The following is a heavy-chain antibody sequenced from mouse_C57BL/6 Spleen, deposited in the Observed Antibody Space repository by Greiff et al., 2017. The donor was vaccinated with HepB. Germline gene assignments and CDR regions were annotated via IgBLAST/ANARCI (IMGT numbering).Heavy chain of an antibody. CDR2: ISSGSSTI. CDR3: ARERYEYDRRGAWFAY. J-gene: IGHJ3*01. Sequence: EVRLVESGGGLVKPGGSLKLSCAASGFTFSDYGMHWVRQAPEKGLEWVAYISSGSSTIYYADTVKGRFTISRDNAKNTLFLQMTSLRSEDTAMYYCARERYEYDRRGAWFAYWGQGTLVTVSA. V-gene: IGHV5-17*01. D-gene: IGHD2-4*01. CDR1: GFTFSDYG.